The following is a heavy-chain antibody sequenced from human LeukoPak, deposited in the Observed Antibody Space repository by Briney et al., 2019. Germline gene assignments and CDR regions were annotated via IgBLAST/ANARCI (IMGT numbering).Heavy chain of an antibody. J-gene: IGHJ6*02. Sequence: SETLSLTCAVCGGSFSGYYWSWIRQPPGKGLEWIGEINHSGSTNYNPSLKSRVTISVDTSKNQFSLKLSSVTAADTAVYYCARGPRPPITIFYYYYYGMDVWGQGTTVTVSS. CDR2: INHSGST. V-gene: IGHV4-34*01. CDR3: ARGPRPPITIFYYYYYGMDV. D-gene: IGHD3-9*01. CDR1: GGSFSGYY.